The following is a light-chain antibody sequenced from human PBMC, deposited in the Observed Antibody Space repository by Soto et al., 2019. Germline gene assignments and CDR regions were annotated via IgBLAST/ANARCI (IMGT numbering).Light chain of an antibody. CDR2: GAS. CDR3: QQYNNWPPFT. V-gene: IGKV3-15*01. J-gene: IGKJ3*01. Sequence: EIVMTQSPATLSVSPGERATLSCRASQSVSTKLAWYQQKPGQAPRLLIYGASTRASGIPARFSGSGSGTEFTLTISSLQSEEFAVYYCQQYNNWPPFTFGPGTKVDIK. CDR1: QSVSTK.